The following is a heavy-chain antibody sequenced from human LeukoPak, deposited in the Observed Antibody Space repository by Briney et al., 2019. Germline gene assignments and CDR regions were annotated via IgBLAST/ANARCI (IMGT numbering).Heavy chain of an antibody. Sequence: SQTLSLTCTVSGDSINSGRYYWSWIRQPAGKGLEWIGRIYSSGSTNYNPSLKSRVTISVDTSKNQFSLKLSSVTAADTAVYYCARGAVGSSDIYFDYWGQGTLVTVSS. D-gene: IGHD6-19*01. V-gene: IGHV4-61*02. CDR3: ARGAVGSSDIYFDY. J-gene: IGHJ4*02. CDR1: GDSINSGRYY. CDR2: IYSSGST.